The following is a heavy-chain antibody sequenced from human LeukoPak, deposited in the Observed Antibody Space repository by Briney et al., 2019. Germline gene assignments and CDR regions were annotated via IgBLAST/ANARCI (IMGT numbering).Heavy chain of an antibody. CDR2: ISYDGSNK. V-gene: IGHV3-30*04. J-gene: IGHJ3*02. Sequence: GGSLRLFCAASGFTFSSYAMHWVRQAPGKGLEWVAVISYDGSNKYYADSVKGRFTISRDNSKNTLYLQMNSLRAEDTAVYYCASANSSGWYFAFDIWGQGTMVTVSS. CDR1: GFTFSSYA. D-gene: IGHD6-19*01. CDR3: ASANSSGWYFAFDI.